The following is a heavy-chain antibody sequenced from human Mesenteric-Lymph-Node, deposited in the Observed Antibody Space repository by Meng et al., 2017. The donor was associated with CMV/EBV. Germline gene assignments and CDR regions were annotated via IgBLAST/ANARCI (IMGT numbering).Heavy chain of an antibody. V-gene: IGHV5-51*01. Sequence: SVYSFTTYWLGWLRPMPGKGLEWMGIIYPGDSATRYSPSFQGQFTISADKSITTAYLQWSSLRASDTAIYYCARARGNQLLSYFDYWGQGTLVIVSS. CDR1: VYSFTTYW. CDR2: IYPGDSAT. J-gene: IGHJ4*02. D-gene: IGHD2-2*01. CDR3: ARARGNQLLSYFDY.